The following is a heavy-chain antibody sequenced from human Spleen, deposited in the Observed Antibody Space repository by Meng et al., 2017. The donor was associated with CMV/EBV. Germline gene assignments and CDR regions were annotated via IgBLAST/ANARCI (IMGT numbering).Heavy chain of an antibody. CDR3: ARERSAIAVAGTSFDY. CDR2: ISSSSSYI. V-gene: IGHV3-21*01. CDR1: GFTFSSYS. J-gene: IGHJ4*02. Sequence: GESLKISCAASGFTFSSYSMNWVRQAPGKGLEWVSSISSSSSYIYYPDSVKGRFTISRDNAKNSLYLQMNGLRAEDTAVYYCARERSAIAVAGTSFDYWGQGTLVTVSS. D-gene: IGHD6-19*01.